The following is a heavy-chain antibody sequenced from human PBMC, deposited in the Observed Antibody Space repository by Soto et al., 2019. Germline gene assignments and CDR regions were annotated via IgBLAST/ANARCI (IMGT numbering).Heavy chain of an antibody. J-gene: IGHJ4*02. Sequence: QVQLVQSGSELKKPGASVKVSCKASGYTFTSYAMNWVRQAPGQGLEWMGWINTNTGNPTYAQGFTGRFVFSLDTSVSTAYLQISSLKDEDTAVYYCASCHPYGVATIGSDLWWWYIGHFDYWGQGTLVTVSS. CDR2: INTNTGNP. V-gene: IGHV7-4-1*02. D-gene: IGHD5-12*01. CDR1: GYTFTSYA. CDR3: ASCHPYGVATIGSDLWWWYIGHFDY.